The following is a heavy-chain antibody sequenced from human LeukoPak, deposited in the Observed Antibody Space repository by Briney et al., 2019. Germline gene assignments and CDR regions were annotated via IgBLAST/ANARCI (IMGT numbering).Heavy chain of an antibody. J-gene: IGHJ4*02. D-gene: IGHD6-13*01. CDR2: INHSGST. CDR1: GGSFSGYY. V-gene: IGHV4-34*01. Sequence: PSETLSLTCAVYGGSFSGYYWSWIRQPPGKGLEWIGEINHSGSTNYNPSLKSRVTISVDTPKNQFSLKLSSVTAADTAVYYCASTGYSSSWYEGQIDYWGQGTLVTVSS. CDR3: ASTGYSSSWYEGQIDY.